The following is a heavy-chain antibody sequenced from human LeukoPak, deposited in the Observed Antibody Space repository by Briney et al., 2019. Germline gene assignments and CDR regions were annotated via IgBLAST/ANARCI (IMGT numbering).Heavy chain of an antibody. CDR2: IYYSGST. J-gene: IGHJ4*02. CDR3: ARMSNSSPILDY. Sequence: SETLSLTCTVSGGSISTYYWSWIRQPPGKGLEWIGYIYYSGSTNYNSSLKSQVTISVDTAKNQFSLKLNSVTAADTAVYYCARMSNSSPILDYWGQGTLVTVSS. V-gene: IGHV4-59*01. D-gene: IGHD6-19*01. CDR1: GGSISTYY.